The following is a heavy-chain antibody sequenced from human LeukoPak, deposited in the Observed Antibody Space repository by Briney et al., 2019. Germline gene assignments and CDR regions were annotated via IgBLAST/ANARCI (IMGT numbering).Heavy chain of an antibody. CDR1: GYTFTSYG. CDR3: ARDNFWAVRGVMGY. D-gene: IGHD3-10*01. Sequence: ASVKVSCTASGYTFTSYGISWVRQAPGQGLEWMGWISAYNGNTYYAQKLQGRVTMTTDTSTSTAYMELRSLRSDDTAVYYCARDNFWAVRGVMGYWGQGTLVTVSS. V-gene: IGHV1-18*01. J-gene: IGHJ4*02. CDR2: ISAYNGNT.